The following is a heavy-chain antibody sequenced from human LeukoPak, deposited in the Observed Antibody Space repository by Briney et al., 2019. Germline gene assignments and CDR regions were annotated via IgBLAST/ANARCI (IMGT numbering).Heavy chain of an antibody. Sequence: SETLSLTCTDSGDSISSGYYWGWIRQPPGRGLEWIGSILHSGSSYYNPSLKSRVTISVDTSKNQFSLKLSSVTAADTAVHYCARYYDGSGSPRFDPWGQGTLVTVSS. CDR3: ARYYDGSGSPRFDP. CDR2: ILHSGSS. D-gene: IGHD3-22*01. CDR1: GDSISSGYY. J-gene: IGHJ5*02. V-gene: IGHV4-38-2*02.